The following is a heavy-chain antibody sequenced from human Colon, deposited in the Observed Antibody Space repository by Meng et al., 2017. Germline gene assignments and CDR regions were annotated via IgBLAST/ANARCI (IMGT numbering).Heavy chain of an antibody. CDR3: ATYCGGDCFFDH. D-gene: IGHD2-21*02. CDR1: GFSFSSYS. J-gene: IGHJ4*02. V-gene: IGHV3-21*02. CDR2: ISASSHYI. Sequence: EVQLVESGGGLVKPGGSMRLACAASGFSFSSYSMNWFRQAPGKGPDWVSSISASSHYIYYADSVKGRFTISRDNVRNSLYLQMNSLRAEDTAVYYCATYCGGDCFFDHWGRGTLVTVSS.